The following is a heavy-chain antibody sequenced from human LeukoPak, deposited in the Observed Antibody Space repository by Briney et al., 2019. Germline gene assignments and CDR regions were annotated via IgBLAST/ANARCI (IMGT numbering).Heavy chain of an antibody. CDR2: INPNSGDT. Sequence: RASVKVSCKASGYTFIDYYMHWVRQAPGQGLEWMGRINPNSGDTNYAQKFEGRVTMTRDTSISTAYMELSRLRSDDTAVYYCARSPVLYCSGGSCPDAFDIWGQGTMVTVSS. D-gene: IGHD2-15*01. J-gene: IGHJ3*02. V-gene: IGHV1-2*02. CDR1: GYTFIDYY. CDR3: ARSPVLYCSGGSCPDAFDI.